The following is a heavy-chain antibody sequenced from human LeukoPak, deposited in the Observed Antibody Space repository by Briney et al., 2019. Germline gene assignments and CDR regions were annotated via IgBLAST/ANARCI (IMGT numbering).Heavy chain of an antibody. V-gene: IGHV3-49*04. CDR2: IRSKAYRGTT. J-gene: IGHJ6*02. Sequence: GGSLRLSCIGFGFTFGDHAMSWVRQAPGKGLKWVGFIRSKAYRGTTEYAASVRGRFTISREDSKSIAYLQMNSLKTEDTGVYYCTRGPIQLWIHNAMDVWGQGTTVIVSS. D-gene: IGHD5-18*01. CDR3: TRGPIQLWIHNAMDV. CDR1: GFTFGDHA.